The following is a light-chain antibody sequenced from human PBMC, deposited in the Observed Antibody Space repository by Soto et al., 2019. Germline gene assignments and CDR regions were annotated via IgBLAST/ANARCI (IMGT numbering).Light chain of an antibody. Sequence: QSARTQPASVSGSPGQSITISCTGTSDDVGDYNYVSWSQQHPGKAPKLMIYDVINRPSGVSNRFSGSKSGNTASLTISGLQAEDEADYYCSSYTSSSSYVFGTGTNVTVL. CDR3: SSYTSSSSYV. CDR2: DVI. V-gene: IGLV2-14*01. J-gene: IGLJ1*01. CDR1: SDDVGDYNY.